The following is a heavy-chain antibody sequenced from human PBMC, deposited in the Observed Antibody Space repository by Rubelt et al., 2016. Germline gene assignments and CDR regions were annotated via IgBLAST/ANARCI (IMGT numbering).Heavy chain of an antibody. D-gene: IGHD2-2*01. V-gene: IGHV3-48*04. CDR3: ARDCGSTSCYYYFDY. CDR2: ISSSSSTI. J-gene: IGHJ4*02. Sequence: VRQAPGKGLEWVSYISSSSSTIYYADSVKGRFTISRDNAKNSPYLQMNSLRAEDTAVYYCARDCGSTSCYYYFDYWGQGTLVTVSS.